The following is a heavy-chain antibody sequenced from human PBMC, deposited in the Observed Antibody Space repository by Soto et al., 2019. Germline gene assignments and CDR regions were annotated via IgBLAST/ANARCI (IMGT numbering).Heavy chain of an antibody. V-gene: IGHV4-30-4*01. Sequence: SETLSLTCTVSGGSISSGDYYWSWIRQPPGKGLEWIGYIYYSGSTYYNPSLKSRVTISVDTSKNQFSLKLSSVTAADTAVYYCARGLEGSHFSLSWGQGTLVTVSS. CDR2: IYYSGST. CDR3: ARGLEGSHFSLS. CDR1: GGSISSGDYY. J-gene: IGHJ4*02.